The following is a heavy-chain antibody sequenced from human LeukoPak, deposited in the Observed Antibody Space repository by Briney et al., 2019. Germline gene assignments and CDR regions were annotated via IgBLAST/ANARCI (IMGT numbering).Heavy chain of an antibody. CDR1: DDSISRSSYY. CDR3: ARLKVGTTHPDY. D-gene: IGHD1-26*01. CDR2: FYYSGFT. Sequence: SETLSLTCSVSDDSISRSSYYWGWIRQSPGKGLEWIGTFYYSGFTYYNPSLKNRVTISVDTSKNQFSLKLSSVTAEDTAVYYCARLKVGTTHPDYWGQGTLVTVSS. V-gene: IGHV4-39*01. J-gene: IGHJ4*02.